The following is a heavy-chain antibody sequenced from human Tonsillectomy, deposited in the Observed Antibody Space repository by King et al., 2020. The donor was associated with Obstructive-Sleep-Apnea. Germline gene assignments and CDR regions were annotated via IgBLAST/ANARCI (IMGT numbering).Heavy chain of an antibody. D-gene: IGHD2-15*01. CDR2: ISVYNGNT. Sequence: QLVQSGAEVKKPGASVKVSCKASGYTFTSYGISWVRQAPGQGLEWMGWISVYNGNTNYAQKLQGRVTMTKDTSTSTAYMELRSLRSDDTAVYYCARDKSGKGFCSGGSCYSRTWFDPWGQGTLVTVSS. CDR3: ARDKSGKGFCSGGSCYSRTWFDP. V-gene: IGHV1-18*01. J-gene: IGHJ5*02. CDR1: GYTFTSYG.